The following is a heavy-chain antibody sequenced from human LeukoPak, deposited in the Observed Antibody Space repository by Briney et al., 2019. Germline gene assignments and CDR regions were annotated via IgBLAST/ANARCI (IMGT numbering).Heavy chain of an antibody. D-gene: IGHD3-3*01. CDR1: GFAVSNDY. J-gene: IGHJ4*02. CDR2: IHTDGAT. V-gene: IGHV3-53*01. Sequence: GGSLRLSCAASGFAVSNDYMSWVRQAPGKGLEWVSVIHTDGATYYAASVKGRFTISRDFSKNTLYLRMNSLRAEDTAIYYCARDRPWGGLNGFDYWGQGILVTVAS. CDR3: ARDRPWGGLNGFDY.